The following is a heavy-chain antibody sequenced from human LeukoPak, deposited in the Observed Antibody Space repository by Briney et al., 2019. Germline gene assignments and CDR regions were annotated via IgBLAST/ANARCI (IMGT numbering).Heavy chain of an antibody. CDR3: TTVTTGDWFDP. D-gene: IGHD4-17*01. J-gene: IGHJ5*02. Sequence: PGGSLRLSCAASGFTFSSYAMSWVRQAPGKGLEWVSAISGSGGSTYYADSVKGRFTISRDSSKNTLYLQMNSLRAEDTAVYYCTTVTTGDWFDPWGQGTLVTVSS. CDR2: ISGSGGST. V-gene: IGHV3-23*01. CDR1: GFTFSSYA.